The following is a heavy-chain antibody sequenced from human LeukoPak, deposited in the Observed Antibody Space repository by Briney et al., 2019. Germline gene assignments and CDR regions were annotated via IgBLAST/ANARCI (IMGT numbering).Heavy chain of an antibody. CDR2: ISSSSSYI. CDR3: ARDCTNGVCYSH. D-gene: IGHD2-8*01. CDR1: GFTFSSYS. Sequence: GGSLRLSCAASGFTFSSYSMNWVRQAPGKGLEWVSSISSSSSYIYYADSVKGRFTISRDNAKNSLYLQMNSLRAEDTAVYYCARDCTNGVCYSHWGQGTLVTVSS. J-gene: IGHJ4*02. V-gene: IGHV3-21*01.